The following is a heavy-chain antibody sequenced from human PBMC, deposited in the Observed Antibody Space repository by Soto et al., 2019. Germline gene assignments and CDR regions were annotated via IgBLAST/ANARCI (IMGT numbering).Heavy chain of an antibody. J-gene: IGHJ5*02. CDR3: ARGIATGQLDP. CDR1: GYTFTSYG. Sequence: ASVKVSCKASGYTFTSYGISWVRQAPGQGLEWMGWISAYNGNTNYAQKLQGRVTMTTDTSASTAYMDLSSLRSEDTAVYYCARGIATGQLDPWGQGTLVTVSS. CDR2: ISAYNGNT. D-gene: IGHD2-15*01. V-gene: IGHV1-18*01.